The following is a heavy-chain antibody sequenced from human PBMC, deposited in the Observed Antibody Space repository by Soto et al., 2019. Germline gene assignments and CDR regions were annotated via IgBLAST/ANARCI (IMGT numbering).Heavy chain of an antibody. CDR1: GFTFSSYW. Sequence: QPXGSLGLSCAASGFTFSSYWMSWVRQAPGKGLEWVANINRDGSETYYVDSVKGRFTISRDNSKNTLYLQMNSLGAEDTAVYYCARSAFTICGVAPYLWYFDLWGRGTLVTASS. CDR3: ARSAFTICGVAPYLWYFDL. CDR2: INRDGSET. V-gene: IGHV3-7*03. J-gene: IGHJ2*01. D-gene: IGHD3-3*01.